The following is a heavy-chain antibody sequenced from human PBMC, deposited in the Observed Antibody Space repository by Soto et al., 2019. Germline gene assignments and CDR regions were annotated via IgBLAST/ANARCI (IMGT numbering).Heavy chain of an antibody. CDR2: INPSGGST. CDR1: GCTFTSYY. D-gene: IGHD3-10*01. V-gene: IGHV1-46*01. J-gene: IGHJ4*02. CDR3: ARDLSGSGSYYNPMYYFDY. Sequence: ASVKVSCKASGCTFTSYYMHWVRQAPGQGLEWMGIINPSGGSTSYAQKFQGRVTMTRDTSTSTVYMELSSLRSEDTAVYYCARDLSGSGSYYNPMYYFDYWGQGTLVTVSS.